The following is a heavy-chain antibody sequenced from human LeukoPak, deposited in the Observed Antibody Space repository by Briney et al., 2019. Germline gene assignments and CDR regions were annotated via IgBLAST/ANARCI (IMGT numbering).Heavy chain of an antibody. CDR2: ISWNSGSI. J-gene: IGHJ3*02. V-gene: IGHV3-9*03. D-gene: IGHD6-13*01. Sequence: PGGSLRLSCAASGFTFDDHAMHWVRQAPGKGLEWVSGISWNSGSIGYADSVKGRFTISRDNAKNSLYLQMNSLRAEDMALYYCAKDLAAAGSDAFDIWGQGTMVTVSS. CDR3: AKDLAAAGSDAFDI. CDR1: GFTFDDHA.